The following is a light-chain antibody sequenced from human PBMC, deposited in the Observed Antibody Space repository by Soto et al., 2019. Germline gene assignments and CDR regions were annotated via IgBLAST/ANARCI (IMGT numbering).Light chain of an antibody. V-gene: IGKV3-11*01. CDR3: QQRSNWPRT. CDR1: QSVSSY. Sequence: EIWLTQSPATLSLSPGERATLSCRASQSVSSYVAWYQQKPGQAPRFLIFDASNRATGTPARFSGSGSGTDFTLTISSLEPEDFAVYYCQQRSNWPRTFGQGTKVDIK. J-gene: IGKJ1*01. CDR2: DAS.